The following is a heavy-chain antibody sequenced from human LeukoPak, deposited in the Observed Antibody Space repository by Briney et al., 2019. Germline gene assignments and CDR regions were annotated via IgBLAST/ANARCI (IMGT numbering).Heavy chain of an antibody. J-gene: IGHJ4*02. D-gene: IGHD5-18*01. Sequence: SETLSLTCAVYGGSFSGYYWSWIRQPPGKGLEWIGEINHSGSTNYNPSLKSRVTISVDTSKNQFSLNLSSVTAADTAVYYCARGSDTAMIEHFDYWGQGTLVTVSS. CDR2: INHSGST. CDR3: ARGSDTAMIEHFDY. CDR1: GGSFSGYY. V-gene: IGHV4-34*01.